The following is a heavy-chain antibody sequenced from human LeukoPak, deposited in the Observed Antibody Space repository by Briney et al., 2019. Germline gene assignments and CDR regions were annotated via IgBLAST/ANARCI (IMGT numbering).Heavy chain of an antibody. CDR1: GYTFTSYA. D-gene: IGHD6-13*01. Sequence: ASVKVSCKASGYTFTSYAMNWVRQAPGQGLEWMGWINTNTGNPTYAQGFTGRFVFSLDTSVSTAYLQISSLKAEDTAVYYCARVIAAAGMWYYYYYMDVWGKGTTVTVSS. CDR3: ARVIAAAGMWYYYYYMDV. CDR2: INTNTGNP. V-gene: IGHV7-4-1*02. J-gene: IGHJ6*03.